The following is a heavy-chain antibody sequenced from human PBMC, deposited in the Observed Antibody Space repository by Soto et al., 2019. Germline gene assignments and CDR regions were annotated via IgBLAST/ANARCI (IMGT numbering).Heavy chain of an antibody. V-gene: IGHV4-30-4*01. CDR1: GGSISSGDYY. CDR3: ARGGSGYGIGGYGAFDI. CDR2: IYYSGST. Sequence: QVQLQESGPGLVKPSQTLSLTCTVSGGSISSGDYYWSWIRQPPGKGLEWIGYIYYSGSTYYNPSLKSRVTISVDTSKNQFSLKLSSVTAADTAVYYCARGGSGYGIGGYGAFDIWGQGTMVTVSS. J-gene: IGHJ3*02. D-gene: IGHD5-12*01.